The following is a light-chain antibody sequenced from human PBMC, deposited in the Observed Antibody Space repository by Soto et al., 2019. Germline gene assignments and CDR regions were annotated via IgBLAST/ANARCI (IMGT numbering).Light chain of an antibody. CDR1: SSNIGAGYD. CDR3: QSYDRSLVDV. CDR2: GNS. J-gene: IGLJ1*01. V-gene: IGLV1-40*01. Sequence: QSVLTQPPSVSGAPGQRVTISCTGSSSNIGAGYDVHWYQQLPGTAPKLLIYGNSNRPSGVPDRFSGSKSGTSASLAITGRQAEDEADYYCQSYDRSLVDVFGTGTKLTVL.